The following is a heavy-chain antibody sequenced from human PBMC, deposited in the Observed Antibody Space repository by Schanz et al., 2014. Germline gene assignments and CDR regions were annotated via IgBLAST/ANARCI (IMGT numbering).Heavy chain of an antibody. V-gene: IGHV3-11*03. Sequence: VQLLESGGGLVEPGGSLRLSCAASGFSFSDYYMSWIRQAPGKGLEWISFINTGSNYINYADSVKGRFTISRDNTKNSLFLQLNSLRADDTAVYYCAKVDRTRYYAMDVWGQGTTVTVSS. D-gene: IGHD3-9*01. J-gene: IGHJ6*02. CDR2: INTGSNYI. CDR1: GFSFSDYY. CDR3: AKVDRTRYYAMDV.